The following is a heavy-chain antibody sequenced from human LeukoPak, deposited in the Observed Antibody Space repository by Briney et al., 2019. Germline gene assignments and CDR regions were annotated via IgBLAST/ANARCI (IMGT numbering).Heavy chain of an antibody. CDR2: IDPDSGGT. V-gene: IGHV1-2*02. CDR3: AREYYDTSGSKYAFDI. J-gene: IGHJ3*02. D-gene: IGHD3-22*01. CDR1: GYTFIDSY. Sequence: ASVRVSCKSSGYTFIDSYLHWVRQAPGQGLEWMGCIDPDSGGTKFAQQSQGRVTLTRDTSIRTAYMELSRLTSDDTAIYYCAREYYDTSGSKYAFDIWGQGTMVTVSS.